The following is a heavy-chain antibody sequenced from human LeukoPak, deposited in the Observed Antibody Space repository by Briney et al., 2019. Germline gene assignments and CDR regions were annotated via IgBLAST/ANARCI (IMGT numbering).Heavy chain of an antibody. V-gene: IGHV4-4*09. CDR2: IHPTGGS. CDR3: ARLGSYHDF. D-gene: IGHD1-26*01. CDR1: GASISHFY. J-gene: IGHJ4*02. Sequence: SETLSLTCTVSGASISHFYWSWIRQTPDKGLEWMGHIHPTGGSTPYPSLRSRLTMSMDTSRNQLSLKLTSVTAADTAVYFCARLGSYHDFWGQGALVTVSS.